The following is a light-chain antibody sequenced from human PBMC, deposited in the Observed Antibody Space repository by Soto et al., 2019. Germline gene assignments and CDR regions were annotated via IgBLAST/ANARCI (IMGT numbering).Light chain of an antibody. CDR3: QQSYNSPQT. CDR1: HNVNKY. J-gene: IGKJ2*01. Sequence: DIQMTQSPTSLSASVGDRVTITCRTSHNVNKYLNWYQQKSGKAPKVLIYGASSLQTGVPSRFTGSGSGTDFTLTISSLHPEDIATYYCQQSYNSPQTFGQGTKLEIK. V-gene: IGKV1-39*01. CDR2: GAS.